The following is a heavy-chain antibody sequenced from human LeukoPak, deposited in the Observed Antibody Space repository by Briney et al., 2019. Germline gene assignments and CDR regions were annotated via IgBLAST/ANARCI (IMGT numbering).Heavy chain of an antibody. D-gene: IGHD2-8*01. CDR2: IIPILGIA. Sequence: SVKVSCKASGGTFSSYAISWVRQAPGQGLEWMGRIIPILGIANYAQKFQGRVTITADKSTSTAYMELSSLRSEDTAVYYCARDGPGTSALDYWGQGTLVTVSS. CDR3: ARDGPGTSALDY. CDR1: GGTFSSYA. J-gene: IGHJ4*02. V-gene: IGHV1-69*04.